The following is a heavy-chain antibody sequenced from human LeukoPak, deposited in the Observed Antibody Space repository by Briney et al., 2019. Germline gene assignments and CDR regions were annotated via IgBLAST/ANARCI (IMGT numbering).Heavy chain of an antibody. CDR3: ARMGGSHFQAY. Sequence: GGSLRLSCAASGITFSRFWMSWVRQAPGKGLQWVANINEDGSEKHYVDSVKGRFTISRDSSKNTVYLQMNSLRAEDTAVYYCARMGGSHFQAYWGQGTLVTVSS. V-gene: IGHV3-7*03. CDR2: INEDGSEK. CDR1: GITFSRFW. J-gene: IGHJ4*02. D-gene: IGHD1-26*01.